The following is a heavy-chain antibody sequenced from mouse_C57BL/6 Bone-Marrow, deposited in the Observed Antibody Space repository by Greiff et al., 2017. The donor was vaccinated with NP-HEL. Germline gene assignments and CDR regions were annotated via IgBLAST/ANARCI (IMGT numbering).Heavy chain of an antibody. CDR1: GYTFTSYG. CDR3: AGYYVFAY. D-gene: IGHD2-3*01. CDR2: IYPRSGNT. Sequence: QVQLQQSGAELARPGASVKLSCKASGYTFTSYGISWVKQRTGQGLEWIGEIYPRSGNTYYNEKFKGKATLTADKSSSTAYMELRSLTSEDSAVYFCAGYYVFAYWGQGTLVTVSA. J-gene: IGHJ3*01. V-gene: IGHV1-81*01.